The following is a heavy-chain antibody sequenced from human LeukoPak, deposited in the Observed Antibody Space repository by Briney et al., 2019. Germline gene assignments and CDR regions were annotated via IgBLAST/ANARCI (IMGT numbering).Heavy chain of an antibody. V-gene: IGHV4-39*01. Sequence: SETLSLTCTVSGGSISSSSYYWGWILQPPGKGLEWIGSIYYSGSTYYNPSLKSRVTISVDTSKNQFSLKLSSVTAADTAVYYCARLTMVRYYYYYYGMDVWGQGTTVTVSS. CDR1: GGSISSSSYY. J-gene: IGHJ6*02. CDR2: IYYSGST. D-gene: IGHD3-10*01. CDR3: ARLTMVRYYYYYYGMDV.